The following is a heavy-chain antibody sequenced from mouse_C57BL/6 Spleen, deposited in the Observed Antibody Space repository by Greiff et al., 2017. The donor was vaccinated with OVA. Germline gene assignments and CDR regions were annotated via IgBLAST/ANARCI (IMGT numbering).Heavy chain of an antibody. CDR3: ARSGITNYFDD. J-gene: IGHJ2*01. V-gene: IGHV1-69*01. D-gene: IGHD2-4*01. Sequence: QVQLQQPGAELVMPGASVKLSCKASGYTFTSYWMHWVKQRPGQGLEWIGEIDPSDSYTNYNQKFKGKSTLTVDKSSSTAYMQLSSLTSEDSAVYYCARSGITNYFDDWGQGTTLTVSS. CDR2: IDPSDSYT. CDR1: GYTFTSYW.